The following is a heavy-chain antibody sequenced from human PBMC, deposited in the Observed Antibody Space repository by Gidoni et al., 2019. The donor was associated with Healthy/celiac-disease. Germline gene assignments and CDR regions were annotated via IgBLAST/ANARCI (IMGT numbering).Heavy chain of an antibody. CDR3: ARTYWYFDL. J-gene: IGHJ2*01. CDR2: ISSSGSTI. V-gene: IGHV3-48*03. CDR1: GFTFSSYE. Sequence: EVQLVESGGGLVQPGGSLRLSCAASGFTFSSYELNWVRQAPGKGREWVSYISSSGSTIYYADSVKGRFTISRDNAKNSLYLQMNSLRAEETAVYYCARTYWYFDLWGRGTLVTVSS.